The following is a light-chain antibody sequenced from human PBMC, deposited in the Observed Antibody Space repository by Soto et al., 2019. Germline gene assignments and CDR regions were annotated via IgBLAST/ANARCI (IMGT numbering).Light chain of an antibody. J-gene: IGLJ1*01. Sequence: QSALTQPASVSGSPGQSITISCTGTSSDIDAYNYVSWYQQHPGKAPKLVIYDVSNRPSGISNRFSGSKSGNTASLTISGLQAEDEADYYCGSYTTSSNYVFGTGTRSPS. V-gene: IGLV2-14*01. CDR2: DVS. CDR1: SSDIDAYNY. CDR3: GSYTTSSNYV.